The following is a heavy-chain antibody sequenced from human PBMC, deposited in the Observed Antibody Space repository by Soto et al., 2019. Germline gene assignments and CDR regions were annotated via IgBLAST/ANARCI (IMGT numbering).Heavy chain of an antibody. Sequence: ASVKVSCKASGYTFTSYYMHWVRQAPGQGLEWMGIIDPSGGSTSYAQKFQGRVTMTRDTPTSTVYMELSSLRSEDTAVYYCARGNCGGDCYSQSSGYYYNGMDVCGQGTTGTVS. CDR3: ARGNCGGDCYSQSSGYYYNGMDV. V-gene: IGHV1-46*01. J-gene: IGHJ6*02. CDR1: GYTFTSYY. D-gene: IGHD2-21*02. CDR2: IDPSGGST.